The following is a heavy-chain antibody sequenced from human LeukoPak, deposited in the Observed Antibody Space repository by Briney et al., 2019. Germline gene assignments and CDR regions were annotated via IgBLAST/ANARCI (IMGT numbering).Heavy chain of an antibody. CDR2: INPDSGGT. D-gene: IGHD3-16*02. CDR3: ARGGMITFGGVIVMEVPLYYMDV. J-gene: IGHJ6*03. CDR1: GYTFTGYF. Sequence: GASVKVSCKASGYTFTGYFIHWVRQAPGQGLEWMGWINPDSGGTNYAQKFQGRVTMTRDTSISTAYMELSRLRSDDSAIYYCARGGMITFGGVIVMEVPLYYMDVWGKGTTVTISS. V-gene: IGHV1-2*02.